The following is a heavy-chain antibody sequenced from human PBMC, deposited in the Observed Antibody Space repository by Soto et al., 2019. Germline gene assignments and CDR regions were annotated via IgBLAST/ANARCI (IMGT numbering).Heavy chain of an antibody. Sequence: KPSETLSITSTVSGGSSNSSSYYCGWIRQPPRKGLEWIGSIYYSGSTYYNPSLKSRVTISVDTSKNQFSLKLSSVTAADTAVYYCATYSSSWYVVYWGQGTLVTVSS. CDR2: IYYSGST. V-gene: IGHV4-39*01. J-gene: IGHJ4*02. CDR1: GGSSNSSSYY. CDR3: ATYSSSWYVVY. D-gene: IGHD6-13*01.